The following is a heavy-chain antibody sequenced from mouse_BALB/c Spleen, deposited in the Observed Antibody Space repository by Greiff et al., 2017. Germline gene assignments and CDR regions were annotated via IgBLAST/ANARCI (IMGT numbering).Heavy chain of an antibody. J-gene: IGHJ2*01. CDR2: IRNKANGYTT. CDR1: GFTFTDYY. CDR3: ARDIEFYFDY. V-gene: IGHV7-3*02. Sequence: EVMLVESGGGLVQPGGSLRLSCATSGFTFTDYYMSWVRQPPGKALEWLGFIRNKANGYTTEYSASVKGRFTISRDNFQSILYLQMNTLRAEDSATYYCARDIEFYFDYWGQGTTLTVSS.